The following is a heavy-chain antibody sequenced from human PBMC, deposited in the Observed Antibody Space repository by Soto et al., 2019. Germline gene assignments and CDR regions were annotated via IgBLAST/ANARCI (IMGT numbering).Heavy chain of an antibody. CDR3: ANQRGGYDRDFDY. D-gene: IGHD5-12*01. CDR1: GSTVSSNY. CDR2: IYSGGST. Sequence: GGSLRLSCAASGSTVSSNYMSWGRQAPWKGLEWVSVIYSGGSTYYADSVKGRFTISRDNSKNTLYLQMNSLRAEDTAVYYCANQRGGYDRDFDYGGQGTLVTVSS. V-gene: IGHV3-66*01. J-gene: IGHJ4*02.